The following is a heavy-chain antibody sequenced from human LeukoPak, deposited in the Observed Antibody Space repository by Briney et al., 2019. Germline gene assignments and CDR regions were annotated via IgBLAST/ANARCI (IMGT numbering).Heavy chain of an antibody. CDR3: ASYDYSNALMAGMDV. V-gene: IGHV1-2*02. CDR1: GYTFTGYY. CDR2: INPNSGGT. Sequence: ASVKVSCKASGYTFTGYYMHWVRQAPGQGLEWMGWINPNSGGTNYAQKFQGRVTMTRDTSISTAYMELSRLRSDDTAVYYCASYDYSNALMAGMDVWGQGTTVTVSS. D-gene: IGHD4-4*01. J-gene: IGHJ6*02.